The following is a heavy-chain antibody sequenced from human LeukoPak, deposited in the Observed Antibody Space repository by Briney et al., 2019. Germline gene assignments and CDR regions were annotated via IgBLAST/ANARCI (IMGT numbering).Heavy chain of an antibody. CDR2: INPSGGTT. D-gene: IGHD3-9*01. J-gene: IGHJ6*03. V-gene: IGHV1-46*01. CDR1: GYTFTSYY. Sequence: SVKVSCKASGYTFTSYYIHWVRQAPGQGLEWMGKINPSGGTTTNAQTFLGRLTMTRDTSTNTVYMELSSLRSEDTAVYYCARGGLGNYDILTGNYKYYYYMDVWGEGTTVTVSS. CDR3: ARGGLGNYDILTGNYKYYYYMDV.